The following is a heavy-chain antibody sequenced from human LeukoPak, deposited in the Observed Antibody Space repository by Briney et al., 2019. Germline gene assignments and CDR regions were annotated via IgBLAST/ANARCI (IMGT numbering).Heavy chain of an antibody. CDR3: ARDREATYDSSGYYDY. V-gene: IGHV1-69*05. CDR2: IIPVFGTA. Sequence: SVKVSCKASGGTFSSYAISWVRQAPGQGLEWMGGIIPVFGTANYAQKFQGRVTSTTDESTSTAYMELSSLRSEDTAVYYCARDREATYDSSGYYDYWGQGTLVTVSS. CDR1: GGTFSSYA. J-gene: IGHJ4*02. D-gene: IGHD3-22*01.